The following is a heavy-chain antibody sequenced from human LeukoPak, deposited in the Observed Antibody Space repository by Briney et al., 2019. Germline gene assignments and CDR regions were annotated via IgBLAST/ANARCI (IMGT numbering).Heavy chain of an antibody. V-gene: IGHV4-39*07. CDR1: GGSIRSSSYY. D-gene: IGHD3-10*01. CDR2: IYYSGST. Sequence: SETLSLTCTVSGGSIRSSSYYWGWIRQSPGKGLEWIGSIYYSGSTYFNPSLKSRVTISVDTSKSQFSLKLNSVTAADTAVYYCATYDSGSGRFDPWGQGTLVTVSS. J-gene: IGHJ5*02. CDR3: ATYDSGSGRFDP.